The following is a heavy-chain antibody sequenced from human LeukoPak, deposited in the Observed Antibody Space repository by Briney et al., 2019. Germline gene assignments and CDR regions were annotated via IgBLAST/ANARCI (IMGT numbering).Heavy chain of an antibody. D-gene: IGHD3-16*02. CDR1: GFTFSSYS. J-gene: IGHJ4*02. V-gene: IGHV3-21*01. Sequence: PGGSLRLSCAASGFTFSSYSMNWVRQAPGKGLEWVSSISSSSSYIYYADSVKGRFTISRDNAKNSLYLQTNSLRAEDTAVYYCARSDDYVWGSYRWLDYWGQGTLVTVSS. CDR2: ISSSSSYI. CDR3: ARSDDYVWGSYRWLDY.